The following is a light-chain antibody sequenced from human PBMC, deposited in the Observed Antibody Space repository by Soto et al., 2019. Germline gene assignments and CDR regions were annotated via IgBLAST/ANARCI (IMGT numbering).Light chain of an antibody. Sequence: QSALTQPPSASGSPGQSVTISCIGTSSDVGGYNYVSWYQQHPGKAPKLMIYDVSKRPSGVPDRFSGSKSGNTSSLTVSGLQAEDEADDYCSSYAASNNLGVFGGGTKLTVL. CDR3: SSYAASNNLGV. V-gene: IGLV2-8*01. CDR2: DVS. J-gene: IGLJ2*01. CDR1: SSDVGGYNY.